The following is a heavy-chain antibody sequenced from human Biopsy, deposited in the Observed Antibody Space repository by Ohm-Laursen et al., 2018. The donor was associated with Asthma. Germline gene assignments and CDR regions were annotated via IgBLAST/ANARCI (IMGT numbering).Heavy chain of an antibody. J-gene: IGHJ4*02. V-gene: IGHV1-24*01. CDR1: GYSLTDLS. Sequence: AASVKVSCKISGYSLTDLSMHWVRQAPGQGLEWMGGHDHEEGGTVNARRFQGRVTMTEDTSTDTAYMELSSLSSDDTAVYYCASDFPKDYVRYNFQFWGQGILVTVSS. CDR2: HDHEEGGT. D-gene: IGHD4-17*01. CDR3: ASDFPKDYVRYNFQF.